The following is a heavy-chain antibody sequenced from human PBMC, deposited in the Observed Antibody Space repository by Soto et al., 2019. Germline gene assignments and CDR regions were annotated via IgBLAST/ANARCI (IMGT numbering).Heavy chain of an antibody. CDR1: GFSLTTTGVG. Sequence: QITLKESGPTVVKPTQTLTLTCTFSGFSLTTTGVGVGWIRQPPGKALEWLALIYWDDDKRYSPSLKTRLPINKDTSKNQRVLTMTNMDPMDSATYYCAHDQGLAGSSRQFDFWGQGSLVAVSA. V-gene: IGHV2-5*02. CDR2: IYWDDDK. CDR3: AHDQGLAGSSRQFDF. D-gene: IGHD2-2*01. J-gene: IGHJ4*02.